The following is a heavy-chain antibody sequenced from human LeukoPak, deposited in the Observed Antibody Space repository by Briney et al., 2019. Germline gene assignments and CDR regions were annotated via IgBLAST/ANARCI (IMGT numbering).Heavy chain of an antibody. V-gene: IGHV3-74*01. J-gene: IGHJ5*02. CDR3: ARDAPHNWFDT. Sequence: PGGSLRLSCAASGITFGNNWMQWARQGPGKGLVWLSHIKSDGGGAIYADSVKGRFTVSRDNAKNTLYLQMNSLRAEDTAVYYCARDAPHNWFDTWGKRTLVSVS. CDR1: GITFGNNW. CDR2: IKSDGGGA.